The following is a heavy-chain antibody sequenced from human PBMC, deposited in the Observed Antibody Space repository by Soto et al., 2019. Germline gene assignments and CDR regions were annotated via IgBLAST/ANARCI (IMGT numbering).Heavy chain of an antibody. CDR2: INHSGST. J-gene: IGHJ4*02. CDR3: ATGSSSWYGFDY. D-gene: IGHD6-13*01. CDR1: GGAFSGYY. Sequence: TSETLSLTCAVYGGAFSGYYWSRVRQPPGKGLEWIGEINHSGSTNYNPSLKSRVTISVDTSKNQFSLKLSSVTAADTAVYYCATGSSSWYGFDYWGQGTLVTVSS. V-gene: IGHV4-34*01.